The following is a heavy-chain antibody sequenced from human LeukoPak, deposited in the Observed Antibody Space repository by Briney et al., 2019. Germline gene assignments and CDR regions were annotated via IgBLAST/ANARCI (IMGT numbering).Heavy chain of an antibody. Sequence: SETLSLTCTVSGYSISSGYYWGWIRQPPGKGLEWIGYIYYSGSTYYNPSLTSRVTMSVDTSKNQFSLKLSSVTAADTAVYYCARDGRISPYYGMDVWGQGTTVTVSS. CDR3: ARDGRISPYYGMDV. V-gene: IGHV4-38-2*02. J-gene: IGHJ6*02. D-gene: IGHD1-26*01. CDR1: GYSISSGYY. CDR2: IYYSGST.